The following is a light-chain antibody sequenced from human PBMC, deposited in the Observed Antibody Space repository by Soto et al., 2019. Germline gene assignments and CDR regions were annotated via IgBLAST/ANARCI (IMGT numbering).Light chain of an antibody. CDR2: KAS. CDR3: QQYNSYSRT. V-gene: IGKV1-5*03. J-gene: IGKJ1*01. CDR1: QSISSW. Sequence: DIQMTQSPSTLSASVGDRVTITCRASQSISSWLAWYQQKPGKAPKLLIYKASSLESGVPSRFSGCGYGTEFTLTISSLQPDDFATYYCQQYNSYSRTFGQGTKVEIK.